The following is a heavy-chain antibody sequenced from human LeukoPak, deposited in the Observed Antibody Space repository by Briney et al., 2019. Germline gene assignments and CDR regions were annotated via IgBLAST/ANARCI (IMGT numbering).Heavy chain of an antibody. Sequence: ASVKVSCKASGHTFTTYYMHWMRQAPGQGPEWMGLINPGDGRTTYARKFQGRVALTRNTAMSTVYMELSGLSSQDTAVYYCARLHSSLHYYDTSGYFHYWGQGTLVTVSS. CDR2: INPGDGRT. V-gene: IGHV1-46*01. D-gene: IGHD3-22*01. J-gene: IGHJ4*02. CDR1: GHTFTTYY. CDR3: ARLHSSLHYYDTSGYFHY.